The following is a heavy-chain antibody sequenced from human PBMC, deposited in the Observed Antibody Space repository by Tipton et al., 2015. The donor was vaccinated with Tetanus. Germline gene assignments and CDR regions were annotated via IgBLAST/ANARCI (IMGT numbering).Heavy chain of an antibody. J-gene: IGHJ6*02. Sequence: TLSLTCTVSGGSISSYYWSWIRQPPGKGLEWIGYIYYSGSTNYNPSLKSRVTISVDTSKNQFSLKLSSVTAADTAVYYCAREGYYYDSSGQYGMDVWGQGTTVTVSS. D-gene: IGHD3-22*01. CDR2: IYYSGST. CDR1: GGSISSYY. CDR3: AREGYYYDSSGQYGMDV. V-gene: IGHV4-59*01.